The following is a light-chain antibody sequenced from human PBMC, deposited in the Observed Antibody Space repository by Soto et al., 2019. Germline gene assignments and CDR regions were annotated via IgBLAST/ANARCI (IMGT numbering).Light chain of an antibody. Sequence: DIHMTQSPSTLSASVGDRVTITCRASQSISSWLAWYQQKPGKAPKLLIYAASTLQSGVPSRFSGSGSGTDFTLTISSLQPEDFATYYCQQLNSYPWTFGQGTKVDI. CDR2: AAS. V-gene: IGKV1-5*01. CDR3: QQLNSYPWT. J-gene: IGKJ1*01. CDR1: QSISSW.